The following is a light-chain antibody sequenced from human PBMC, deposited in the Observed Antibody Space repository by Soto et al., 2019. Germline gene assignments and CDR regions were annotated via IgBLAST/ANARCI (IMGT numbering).Light chain of an antibody. CDR2: DAS. J-gene: IGKJ1*01. CDR1: QTIRRR. Sequence: DIQMTQSPSTLSASVGDRVTITCRASQTIRRRLAWYQQKPGKAPKVLIYDASSLESGVPSRFSGSGSGTEFTLTISSLQPDDFATYYCQQYNSYSGTFGQGTKVDIK. V-gene: IGKV1-5*01. CDR3: QQYNSYSGT.